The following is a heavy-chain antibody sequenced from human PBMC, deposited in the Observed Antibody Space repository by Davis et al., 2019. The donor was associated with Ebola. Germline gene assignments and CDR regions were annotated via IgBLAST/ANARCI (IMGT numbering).Heavy chain of an antibody. CDR2: IIPVFRTA. V-gene: IGHV1-69*13. D-gene: IGHD2-15*01. CDR3: AHLRPQRYCSGGGCHGYLDY. J-gene: IGHJ4*02. CDR1: GGTLTSYA. Sequence: AASVKVSCKAVGGTLTSYAMTWVRQAPGQGLEWMAGIIPVFRTANYAQKFQGRVTITADESTRTAYMELSGLRSEDTAVYYCAHLRPQRYCSGGGCHGYLDYWGQGTLVIVSS.